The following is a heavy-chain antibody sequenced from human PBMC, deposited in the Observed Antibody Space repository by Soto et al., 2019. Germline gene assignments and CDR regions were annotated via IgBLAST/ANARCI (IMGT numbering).Heavy chain of an antibody. V-gene: IGHV3-23*01. CDR2: ISDGPGTT. CDR1: GCTFSSYV. D-gene: IGHD6-6*01. Sequence: PGGSLRLSCAASGCTFSSYVMSWVRQGQGKGLEWVSTISDGPGTTYYADSVKGRFTISRDNSKNTLYLQVNSLRAEDTAVYYYAKKYSTSPTPGNYFDYWGQGTLVTVSS. J-gene: IGHJ4*02. CDR3: AKKYSTSPTPGNYFDY.